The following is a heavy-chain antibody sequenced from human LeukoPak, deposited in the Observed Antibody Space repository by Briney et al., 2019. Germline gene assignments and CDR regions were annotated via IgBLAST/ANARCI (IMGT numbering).Heavy chain of an antibody. CDR1: GFTFSSYA. D-gene: IGHD6-6*01. CDR3: ARDRAARRGYFDY. V-gene: IGHV3-30*01. CDR2: ISYDGSNK. J-gene: IGHJ4*02. Sequence: GGSLRLSCAASGFTFSSYAMHWVRQAPGKGLEWVAVISYDGSNKYYADSVKGRFTISRDNSKNTLYLQMNSLRAEDTAVYYCARDRAARRGYFDYWAREPWSPSPQ.